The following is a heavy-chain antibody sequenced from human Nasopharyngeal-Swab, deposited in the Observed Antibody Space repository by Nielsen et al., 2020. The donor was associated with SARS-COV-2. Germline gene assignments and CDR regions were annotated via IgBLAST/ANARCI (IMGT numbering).Heavy chain of an antibody. V-gene: IGHV1-69*13. Sequence: SVKVSCKASGGTFSSYAISWVRQAPGQGLEWMGGIIPIFGTANYAQKFQGRVTITADESTSTAYMELSSLRSEDTAVYCCARGVVAGTGQNWFDPWGQGTLVTVSS. CDR3: ARGVVAGTGQNWFDP. CDR2: IIPIFGTA. CDR1: GGTFSSYA. J-gene: IGHJ5*02. D-gene: IGHD6-19*01.